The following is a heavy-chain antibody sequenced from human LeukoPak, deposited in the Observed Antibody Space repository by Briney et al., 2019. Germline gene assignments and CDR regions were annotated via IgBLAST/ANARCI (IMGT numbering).Heavy chain of an antibody. CDR2: ISGSGRST. CDR3: ARRSGLEPANFDY. Sequence: GGSLSLSCAASGFTFSNYAMSGVRQPPGKGLEWVSSISGSGRSTYYADSVEGRFTISRDNPKNTLFLQMNSLRAEDTAVYYCARRSGLEPANFDYWGQGTLVTVSS. V-gene: IGHV3-23*01. J-gene: IGHJ4*02. D-gene: IGHD3-10*01. CDR1: GFTFSNYA.